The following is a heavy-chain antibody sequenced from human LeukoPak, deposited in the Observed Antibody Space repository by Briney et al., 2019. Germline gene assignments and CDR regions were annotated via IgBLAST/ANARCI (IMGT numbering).Heavy chain of an antibody. CDR2: IIPIFGTA. CDR3: ATGWFGELKGNYYYYYMDV. Sequence: ASVKVSCKASGGTFSSYAISWGRQAPGQGLEWMGGIIPIFGTANYAQKFQGRVTITADKSTSTAYMELRSLRSEDTAVYYCATGWFGELKGNYYYYYMDVWGKGTTVTVSS. J-gene: IGHJ6*03. D-gene: IGHD3-10*01. V-gene: IGHV1-69*06. CDR1: GGTFSSYA.